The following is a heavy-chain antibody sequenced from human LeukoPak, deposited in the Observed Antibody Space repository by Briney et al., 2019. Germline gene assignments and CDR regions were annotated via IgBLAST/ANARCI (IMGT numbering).Heavy chain of an antibody. D-gene: IGHD3-22*01. J-gene: IGHJ1*01. CDR3: AKEAIVVVITSAEYFQH. V-gene: IGHV3-23*01. CDR2: ISGSGGST. Sequence: GGSLRLSCAASGFTVSSNYMSWVRQAPGKGLEWVSAISGSGGSTYYADSVKGRFTISRDNSKNTLYLQMNSLRAEDTAVYYCAKEAIVVVITSAEYFQHWGQGTLVTVSS. CDR1: GFTVSSNY.